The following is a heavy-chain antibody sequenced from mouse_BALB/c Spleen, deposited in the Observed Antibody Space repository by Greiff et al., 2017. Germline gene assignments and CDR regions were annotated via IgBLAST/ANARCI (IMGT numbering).Heavy chain of an antibody. Sequence: VQLQQPGAELVRPGASVKLSCKASGYTFTSYWINWVKQRPGQGLEWIGNIYPSDSYTNYNQKFKDKATLTVDKSSSTAYMQLSSPTSEDSAVYYCTRGNWDGRYFDVWGAGTTVTVSS. CDR2: IYPSDSYT. J-gene: IGHJ1*01. CDR1: GYTFTSYW. D-gene: IGHD4-1*01. V-gene: IGHV1-69*02. CDR3: TRGNWDGRYFDV.